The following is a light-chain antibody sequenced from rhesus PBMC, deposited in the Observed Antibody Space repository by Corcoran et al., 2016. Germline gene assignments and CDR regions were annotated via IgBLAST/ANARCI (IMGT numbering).Light chain of an antibody. Sequence: DIQMTQSPSSLSASVGDRVTITCRASQGITNDLAWYQQKTGETPKLLIYEASSLQSGIPSRFSGSGSGTDVTLTISSLQSEDFATYYCQHYYSTPYSFGQGTKVEIK. CDR1: QGITND. CDR2: EAS. J-gene: IGKJ2*01. CDR3: QHYYSTPYS. V-gene: IGKV1-25*01.